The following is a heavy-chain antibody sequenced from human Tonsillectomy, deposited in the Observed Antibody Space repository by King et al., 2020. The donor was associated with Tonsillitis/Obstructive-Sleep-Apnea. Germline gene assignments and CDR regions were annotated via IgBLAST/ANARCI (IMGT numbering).Heavy chain of an antibody. Sequence: VQLVESGGGVVQPGRSLRLSCAASGFTFSSYAMHWVRQAPGKGLEWVAVISYDGSNKYYADSVKGRFTISRDNSKNTLYLKMNSLRAEDTAVYYCARDAGDYGIDWYFDLWGRGTLVAVSS. CDR1: GFTFSSYA. CDR3: ARDAGDYGIDWYFDL. V-gene: IGHV3-30*01. CDR2: ISYDGSNK. J-gene: IGHJ2*01. D-gene: IGHD4-17*01.